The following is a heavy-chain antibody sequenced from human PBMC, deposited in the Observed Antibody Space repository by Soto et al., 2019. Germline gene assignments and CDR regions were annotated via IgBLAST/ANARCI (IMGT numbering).Heavy chain of an antibody. J-gene: IGHJ4*02. D-gene: IGHD6-19*01. Sequence: QVQLVESGGGVVQPGRSLRLSCAASGFTFSSYGMHWVRQAPGKGLEWEEVISYDGSNKYYADSVKGRFTISRDNSKNTLELQMNSMRVEDKAVSYCYSGYSSSYDYWGQGTLVTVSS. CDR3: YSGYSSSYDY. CDR2: ISYDGSNK. CDR1: GFTFSSYG. V-gene: IGHV3-30*03.